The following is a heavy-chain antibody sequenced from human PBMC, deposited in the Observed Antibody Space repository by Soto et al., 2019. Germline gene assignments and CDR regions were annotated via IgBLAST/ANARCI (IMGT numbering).Heavy chain of an antibody. V-gene: IGHV3-33*01. CDR3: ARAICSGGSCQMGYYYYYGMDV. CDR2: IWYDGSNK. Sequence: QVQLVESGGGVVQPGRSLRLSCAASGFTFSSYGMHWVRQAPGKGLEWVAVIWYDGSNKYYADSVKGRFTISRDNSKNKLYLQMNSLRAEDTAVYYCARAICSGGSCQMGYYYYYGMDVGGQGTTVTVSS. J-gene: IGHJ6*02. CDR1: GFTFSSYG. D-gene: IGHD2-15*01.